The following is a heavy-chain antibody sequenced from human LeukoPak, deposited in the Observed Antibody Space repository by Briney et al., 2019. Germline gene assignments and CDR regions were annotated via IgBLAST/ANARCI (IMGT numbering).Heavy chain of an antibody. V-gene: IGHV4-59*12. CDR1: GGSISSYY. CDR2: IYYSGST. J-gene: IGHJ2*01. CDR3: ARLPIDWYFDL. Sequence: SETLSLTCTVSGGSISSYYWSWIRQPPGKGLEWIGYIYYSGSTNYNPSLKSRVTISVDTSKNQFSLNLRAVTAADTAVYYCARLPIDWYFDLWGRGTLVTVAS.